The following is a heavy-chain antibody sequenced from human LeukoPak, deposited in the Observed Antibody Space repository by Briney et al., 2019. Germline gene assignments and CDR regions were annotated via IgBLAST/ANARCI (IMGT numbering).Heavy chain of an antibody. CDR1: GYTFTGYY. J-gene: IGHJ4*02. V-gene: IGHV1-2*02. CDR3: ARREYSGSYYLLSGDY. Sequence: GASVKVSCKASGYTFTGYYMHWVRQAPGQGLEWMGWINPNSGGTNYAQKFQGRVTMTRDTSISTAYMELSRLRSDDTAVYYCARREYSGSYYLLSGDYWGQGTLVTVSS. CDR2: INPNSGGT. D-gene: IGHD1-26*01.